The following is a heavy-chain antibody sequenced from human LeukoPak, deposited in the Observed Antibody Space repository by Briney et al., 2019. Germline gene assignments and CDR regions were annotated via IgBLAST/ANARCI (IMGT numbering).Heavy chain of an antibody. D-gene: IGHD3-10*01. CDR3: ARVRGRGSGSYYNYYYGMDV. V-gene: IGHV4-59*01. Sequence: SETLSLTCTVSGGSISSYYWSWIRQPLGKGLEWIGYIYYSGSTNYNPSLKSRVTISVDTSKNQFSLKLSSVTAADTAVYYCARVRGRGSGSYYNYYYGMDVWGQGTTVTVSS. CDR1: GGSISSYY. J-gene: IGHJ6*02. CDR2: IYYSGST.